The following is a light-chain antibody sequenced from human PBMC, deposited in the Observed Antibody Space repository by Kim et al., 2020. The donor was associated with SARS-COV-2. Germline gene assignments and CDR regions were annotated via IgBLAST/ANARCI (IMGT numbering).Light chain of an antibody. CDR1: QSINSW. CDR3: HQYQCYPYT. J-gene: IGKJ2*01. Sequence: DIQMTQSPSTLSASVGDRVTITCRASQSINSWLAWYQQQPGTAPKLLIYDASSLQRGVPPRFSGRESRPEFTLTISRLQPDDFATYFCHQYQCYPYTFGQGTKLEI. CDR2: DAS. V-gene: IGKV1-5*01.